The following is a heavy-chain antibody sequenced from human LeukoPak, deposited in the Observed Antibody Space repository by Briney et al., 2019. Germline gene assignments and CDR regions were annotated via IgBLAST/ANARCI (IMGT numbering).Heavy chain of an antibody. CDR1: GFTFSSYE. J-gene: IGHJ6*02. D-gene: IGHD3-3*01. CDR2: ISSSGSTI. Sequence: GGSLRLSCAASGFTFSSYEMNWVRQAPGKGLEWVSYISSSGSTIYYADSVKGRFAISRDNAKNSLYLQMNSLRAEDTAVYYCARWAIFGGDGAYYYYGMDVWGQGTTVTVSS. CDR3: ARWAIFGGDGAYYYYGMDV. V-gene: IGHV3-48*03.